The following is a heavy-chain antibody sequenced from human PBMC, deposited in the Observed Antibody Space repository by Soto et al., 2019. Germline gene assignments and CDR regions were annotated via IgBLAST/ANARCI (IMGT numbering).Heavy chain of an antibody. Sequence: QVQLVQSGAEVKKPGASVKVSCKASGYTFTSYGISWVRQAPGQGLEWMGWISAYNGNTNYAQKLQARVTVTTATSARTAYKELRSLRSYDTAVYYCARDLTAVNCVDWGQVALVTVSS. J-gene: IGHJ4*02. D-gene: IGHD1-20*01. CDR3: ARDLTAVNCVD. CDR1: GYTFTSYG. V-gene: IGHV1-18*01. CDR2: ISAYNGNT.